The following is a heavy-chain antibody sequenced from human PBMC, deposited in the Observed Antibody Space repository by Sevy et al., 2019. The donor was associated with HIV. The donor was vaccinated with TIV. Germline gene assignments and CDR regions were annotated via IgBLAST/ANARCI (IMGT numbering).Heavy chain of an antibody. CDR1: GGTFSSYA. Sequence: PSVKVSCKASGGTFSSYAISWVRQAPGQGLEWMGGIIPIFGTANYAQKFQGRVTITADESTSTAYMELSSLRSEDTAVYYCARDHSSSRSFDYWGQGTLVTVSS. D-gene: IGHD6-13*01. J-gene: IGHJ4*02. CDR2: IIPIFGTA. V-gene: IGHV1-69*13. CDR3: ARDHSSSRSFDY.